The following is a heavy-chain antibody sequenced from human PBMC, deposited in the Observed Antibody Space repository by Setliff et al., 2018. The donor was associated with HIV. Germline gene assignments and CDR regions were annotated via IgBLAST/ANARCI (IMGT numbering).Heavy chain of an antibody. D-gene: IGHD3-10*01. CDR3: ARGRLLWSGSYYYYYMDV. CDR1: GFTFSDHY. CDR2: SRNKANSYTT. J-gene: IGHJ6*03. Sequence: PGGSLRLSCAASGFTFSDHYMDWVRQAPGKGLEWVGRSRNKANSYTTEYAASVKGRFTISREDSKNSLYLQMNSLKTEDTAVYYCARGRLLWSGSYYYYYMDVWGKGTTVTVSS. V-gene: IGHV3-72*01.